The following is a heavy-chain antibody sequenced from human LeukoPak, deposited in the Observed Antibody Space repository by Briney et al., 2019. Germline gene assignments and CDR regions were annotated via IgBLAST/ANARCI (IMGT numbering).Heavy chain of an antibody. J-gene: IGHJ5*02. Sequence: SETLSLTCTVSGDSVTSGLYYWSWIRQPAGKGLEWIGHIFTSGSTNYNPSLKSRVTMSVDTSKNQFSLKLSSVTAADTAVYYCARVNVLRFLEWSAWFDPWGQGTLVTVSS. D-gene: IGHD3-3*01. CDR3: ARVNVLRFLEWSAWFDP. CDR2: IFTSGST. CDR1: GDSVTSGLYY. V-gene: IGHV4-61*09.